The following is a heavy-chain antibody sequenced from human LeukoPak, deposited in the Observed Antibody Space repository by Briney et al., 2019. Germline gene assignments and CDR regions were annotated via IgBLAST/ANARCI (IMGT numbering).Heavy chain of an antibody. CDR2: IYHSGST. J-gene: IGHJ1*01. V-gene: IGHV4-59*01. D-gene: IGHD6-6*01. CDR1: GGSISTYY. Sequence: SETLSLTCTVSGGSISTYYWNWIRQPPGKGLEWIGYIYHSGSTNYNPSLQSRVTISVDTSKNQFSLNLNSVTAADTAVYYCARGGAAHLHFQNWGQGTLVTVSS. CDR3: ARGGAAHLHFQN.